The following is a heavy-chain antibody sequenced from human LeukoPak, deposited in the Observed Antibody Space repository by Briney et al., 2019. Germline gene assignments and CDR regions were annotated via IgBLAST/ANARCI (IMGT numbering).Heavy chain of an antibody. CDR3: ARRGYYDNWFDP. Sequence: SETLSLTCAVYGLSFSGYYWSWIRQPPGKGLEWIGYIYTSGSTNYNPSLKSRVTISVDTSKNQFSLKLSSVTAADTAVYYCARRGYYDNWFDPWGQGTLVTASS. J-gene: IGHJ5*02. V-gene: IGHV4-4*09. D-gene: IGHD3-22*01. CDR2: IYTSGST. CDR1: GLSFSGYY.